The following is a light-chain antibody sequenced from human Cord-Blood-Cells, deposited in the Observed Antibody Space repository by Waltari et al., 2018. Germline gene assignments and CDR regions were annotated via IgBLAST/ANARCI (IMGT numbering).Light chain of an antibody. CDR3: SSYTSSSTVV. V-gene: IGLV2-14*01. Sequence: QSALTQPASASGSPGQSITITCPGTSSAVGDENYPHWYQQHPGKAPKLMIYDVSNRPSGVSNRFSGSKSGNTASLTISGLQAEDEADYYCSSYTSSSTVVFGGGTKLTVL. J-gene: IGLJ2*01. CDR1: SSAVGDENY. CDR2: DVS.